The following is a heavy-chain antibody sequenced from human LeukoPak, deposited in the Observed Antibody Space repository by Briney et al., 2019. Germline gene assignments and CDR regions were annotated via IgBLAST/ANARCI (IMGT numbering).Heavy chain of an antibody. CDR1: GLTFSSYG. V-gene: IGHV3-30*02. CDR2: IRYDGSNK. CDR3: AKEGWLYGSGSYYSGRNYYYMDV. D-gene: IGHD3-10*01. J-gene: IGHJ6*03. Sequence: GGSLRLSCAASGLTFSSYGMHWVRQAPGKGLEWVAFIRYDGSNKYYADSVKGRFTISRDNSKNTLYLQMNSLRAEDTAVYYCAKEGWLYGSGSYYSGRNYYYMDVWGKGTTVTISS.